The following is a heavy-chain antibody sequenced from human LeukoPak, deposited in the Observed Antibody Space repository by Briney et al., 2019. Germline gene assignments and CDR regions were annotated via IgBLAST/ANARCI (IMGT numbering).Heavy chain of an antibody. D-gene: IGHD7-27*01. CDR2: ISGSGEST. J-gene: IGHJ4*02. V-gene: IGHV3-23*01. CDR1: GFIFSNYA. CDR3: AREHWDFDY. Sequence: GGSLRLSCAAAGFIFSNYAITWIRQAPGKGLEWVSEISGSGESTYYGDSVKGRFTISRDNSKNTLYLQMNSLRAGDTAIYYCAREHWDFDYWGQGTLVTVSS.